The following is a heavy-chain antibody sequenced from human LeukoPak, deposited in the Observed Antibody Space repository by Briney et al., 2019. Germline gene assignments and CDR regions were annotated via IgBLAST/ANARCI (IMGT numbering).Heavy chain of an antibody. V-gene: IGHV1-18*01. J-gene: IGHJ2*01. CDR1: GYTFTGYG. CDR3: AGEERDCTNGVCYKGPYWYFDL. D-gene: IGHD2-8*01. Sequence: GASVKVSCKASGYTFTGYGISWVRQAPGQGLEWMGWISVYNGNTKYAQKFQGRVTMTTDTSTSTAYMELRSRRSDDTAVYYCAGEERDCTNGVCYKGPYWYFDLWGRGTLVTVSS. CDR2: ISVYNGNT.